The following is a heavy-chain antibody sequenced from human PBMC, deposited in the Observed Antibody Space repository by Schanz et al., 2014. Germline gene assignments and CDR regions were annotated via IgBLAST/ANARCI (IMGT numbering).Heavy chain of an antibody. CDR2: ISGSATTI. Sequence: QVQLVESGGGLVKPGGSLRLSCAASGFTFSDYYMSWIRQAPGKGLEWVSYISGSATTIYYADSVKGRFTISRDNAKNSLYLQMHSLRPEDTALYYCTTAHYSSNYETLDYWGQGTLVTVSS. CDR3: TTAHYSSNYETLDY. J-gene: IGHJ4*02. D-gene: IGHD6-13*01. CDR1: GFTFSDYY. V-gene: IGHV3-11*01.